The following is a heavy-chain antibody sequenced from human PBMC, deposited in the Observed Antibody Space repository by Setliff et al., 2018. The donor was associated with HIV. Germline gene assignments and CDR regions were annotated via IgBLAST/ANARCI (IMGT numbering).Heavy chain of an antibody. CDR1: GGSISTGGYY. CDR3: ARASRWGSIPFDY. J-gene: IGHJ4*02. V-gene: IGHV4-31*03. CDR2: IYNSGGT. Sequence: SETLSLTCTVSGGSISTGGYYWSWIRQHPGRGLEWIGYIYNSGGTYYNPSLKSRITMSIDTSKNQFSLKLNSVTAADTAVYFCARASRWGSIPFDYWGQGTLVTVSS. D-gene: IGHD2-21*01.